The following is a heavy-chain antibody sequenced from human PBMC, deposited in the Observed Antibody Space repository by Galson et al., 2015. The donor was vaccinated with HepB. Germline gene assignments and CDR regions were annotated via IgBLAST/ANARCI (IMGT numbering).Heavy chain of an antibody. CDR3: ARAIKLPGTPENCFDL. CDR1: EFSFSTYA. Sequence: SLRLSCAASEFSFSTYAMHWVRQAPGRGLDWVAVIPYHGREEYIADSVKGRFTISRDNSKDTLYLHMNSLRPEDTAVYYCARAIKLPGTPENCFDLWGHGTMVTVSS. D-gene: IGHD6-13*01. J-gene: IGHJ3*01. CDR2: IPYHGREE. V-gene: IGHV3-30*04.